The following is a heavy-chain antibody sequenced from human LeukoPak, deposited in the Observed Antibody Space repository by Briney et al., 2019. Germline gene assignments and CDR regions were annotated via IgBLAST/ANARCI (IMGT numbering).Heavy chain of an antibody. CDR3: ARDLPGIAAAVTSYFDY. CDR2: IYTSGST. J-gene: IGHJ4*02. D-gene: IGHD6-13*01. CDR1: GGSISSYS. Sequence: PSETPSLTCTVSGGSISSYSWSWIRQPAGKGLEWIGRIYTSGSTNYNPSLKSRVTMSVDTSKNQFSLKLSSVTAADTAVYYCARDLPGIAAAVTSYFDYWGQGTLVTVSS. V-gene: IGHV4-4*07.